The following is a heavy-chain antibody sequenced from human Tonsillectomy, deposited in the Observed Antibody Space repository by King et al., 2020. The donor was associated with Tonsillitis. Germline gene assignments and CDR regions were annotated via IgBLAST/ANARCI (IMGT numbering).Heavy chain of an antibody. Sequence: LQLQESGPGLVKPSETLSLTCTVSGGSISSYYWTWIRQPPGKGLEWVGNVYYSGSTNYNPSLKSRVTISVDTSKNQFSLKLSSVTAADTAVYYCAREGVAMTDAFDFWGQGTMVTVSS. CDR3: AREGVAMTDAFDF. CDR2: VYYSGST. J-gene: IGHJ3*01. CDR1: GGSISSYY. V-gene: IGHV4-59*01. D-gene: IGHD2-2*01.